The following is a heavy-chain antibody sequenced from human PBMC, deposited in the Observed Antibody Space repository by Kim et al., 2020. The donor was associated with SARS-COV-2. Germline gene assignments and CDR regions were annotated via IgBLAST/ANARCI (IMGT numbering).Heavy chain of an antibody. D-gene: IGHD3-10*01. Sequence: GGSLRLSCTASGYVFSSYTMNWVRQAPGKGLEWVASISSGSHFIYYADSVKGRFTLSRDNSKTSLSLQMDSLRVEDTATYYCARGGSGRYQGIHWGEGVLVCVSA. CDR3: ARGGSGRYQGIH. CDR2: ISSGSHFI. V-gene: IGHV3-21*01. J-gene: IGHJ1*01. CDR1: GYVFSSYT.